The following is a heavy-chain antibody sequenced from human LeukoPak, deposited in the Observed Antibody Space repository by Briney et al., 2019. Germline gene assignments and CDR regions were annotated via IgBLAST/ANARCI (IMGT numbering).Heavy chain of an antibody. CDR1: GFTFSSYA. CDR3: VKGGYGDLYYFDY. J-gene: IGHJ4*02. V-gene: IGHV3-64D*06. CDR2: ISSNGGST. Sequence: GGSLRLSCSASGFTFSSYAMHWVRQAPGKGLEYVSAISSNGGSTYYADSVKGRFTISRDNSKNTLYLQMSSQRAEDTAVYYCVKGGYGDLYYFDYWGQGTLVTVSS. D-gene: IGHD4-17*01.